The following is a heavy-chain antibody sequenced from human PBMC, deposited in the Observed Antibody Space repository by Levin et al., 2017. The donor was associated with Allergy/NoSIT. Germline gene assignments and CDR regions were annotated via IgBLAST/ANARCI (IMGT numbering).Heavy chain of an antibody. CDR3: AKDSVVPAGDYYYGMDG. CDR2: ISGSGGST. Sequence: SCAASGFTFSSYAMSWVRQAPGKGLEWVSAISGSGGSTYYADSVKGRFTISRDNSKNTLYLQMNSLRAEDTAVYYCAKDSVVPAGDYYYGMDGWGQGTTVTVSS. D-gene: IGHD2-2*01. CDR1: GFTFSSYA. J-gene: IGHJ6*02. V-gene: IGHV3-23*01.